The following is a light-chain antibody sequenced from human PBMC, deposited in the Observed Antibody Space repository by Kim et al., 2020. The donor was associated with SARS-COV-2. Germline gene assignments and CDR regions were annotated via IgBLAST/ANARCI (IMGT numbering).Light chain of an antibody. CDR3: QKCDRAPWT. CDR1: QDMSNY. J-gene: IGKJ1*01. CDR2: AAS. Sequence: ASGEDRVTTTCRGRQDMSNYLAWFQLTPEKAPKLLICAASALQAGVPSRFSGRGSGTDFPLTLTSLQPEDVATYYCQKCDRAPWTFGQGTKVDIK. V-gene: IGKV1-27*01.